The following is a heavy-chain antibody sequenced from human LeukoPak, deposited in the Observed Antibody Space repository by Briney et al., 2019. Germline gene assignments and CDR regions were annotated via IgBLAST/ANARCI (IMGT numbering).Heavy chain of an antibody. J-gene: IGHJ6*03. D-gene: IGHD3-3*01. CDR1: GFTFSSYS. Sequence: GGSLRLSCAASGFTFSSYSMNWVRQAPGKGLEWVSSISSSSSYIYYADSVKGRFTISRDNAKNSLYLQMNSLRAEDTAVYYCARVLEGTGYYYMDVWGKGTTVTVSS. V-gene: IGHV3-21*01. CDR2: ISSSSSYI. CDR3: ARVLEGTGYYYMDV.